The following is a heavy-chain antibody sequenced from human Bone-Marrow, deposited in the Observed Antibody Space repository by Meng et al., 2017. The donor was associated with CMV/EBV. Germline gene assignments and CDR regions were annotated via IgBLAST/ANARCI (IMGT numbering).Heavy chain of an antibody. CDR3: ATAPVLMVYRAFDP. V-gene: IGHV1-2*02. Sequence: ASVKVSCKASGYTFTGYYMHWVRQAPGQGLEWMGWINPNSGGTNYAQKFQGRVTMTRDTSISTAYMELSRLRSDDTAVYYCATAPVLMVYRAFDPRGQGTLVTVSS. CDR2: INPNSGGT. D-gene: IGHD2-8*01. J-gene: IGHJ5*02. CDR1: GYTFTGYY.